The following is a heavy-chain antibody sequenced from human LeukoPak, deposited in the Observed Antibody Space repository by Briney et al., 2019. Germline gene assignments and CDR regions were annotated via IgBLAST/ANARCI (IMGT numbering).Heavy chain of an antibody. J-gene: IGHJ4*02. CDR1: GGSISSGDYY. V-gene: IGHV4-30-4*01. CDR3: ARASPAPYCSGGSCYSADGDTGPFDY. Sequence: SETLSLTCTVSGGSISSGDYYWSWIRQPPGKGLEWIGYIYYSGSTYYNPSLKSQVTISVDTSKNQFSLKLSSVTAADTAVYYCARASPAPYCSGGSCYSADGDTGPFDYWGQGTLVTVSS. CDR2: IYYSGST. D-gene: IGHD2-15*01.